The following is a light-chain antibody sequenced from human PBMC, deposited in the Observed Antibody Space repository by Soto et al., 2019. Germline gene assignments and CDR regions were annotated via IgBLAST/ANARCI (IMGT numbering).Light chain of an antibody. Sequence: QSALTQPASVSGSPGQSITISCTGTSSDVGDYNFVSWYQHHPGKAPKLMIYEFSNRPSGVSNRFSGSKSGNTASLTISGLQAEDEADYYCSSYTSINTYVFGTGTKVTVL. J-gene: IGLJ1*01. V-gene: IGLV2-14*01. CDR1: SSDVGDYNF. CDR2: EFS. CDR3: SSYTSINTYV.